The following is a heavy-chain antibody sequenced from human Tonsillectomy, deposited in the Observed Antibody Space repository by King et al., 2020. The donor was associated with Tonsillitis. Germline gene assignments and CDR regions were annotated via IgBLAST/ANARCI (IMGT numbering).Heavy chain of an antibody. J-gene: IGHJ4*02. Sequence: QLVQSGGGVVQPGRSLRLSCAASGFTFSSYGIHWVRQAPGKGLEWVAVISYDGSNKYYADSVKGRFTISRDNTKNKLYLQMNCLRAEDTAVYYCGRDRDDYIFDYWGQGTLVTVSS. CDR1: GFTFSSYG. CDR3: GRDRDDYIFDY. V-gene: IGHV3-33*05. CDR2: ISYDGSNK. D-gene: IGHD4/OR15-4a*01.